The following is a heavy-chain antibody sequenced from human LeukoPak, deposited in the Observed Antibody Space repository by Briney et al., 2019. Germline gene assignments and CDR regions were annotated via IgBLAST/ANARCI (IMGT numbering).Heavy chain of an antibody. Sequence: GGSLRLSCAASGFTFSSYGMHWVRQAPGKGLEWVAFIRYDGSNKYYADSVKGRFTISRDNSKNTLYLQMNSLRGDDTGIYYCARAFATGIRRALWLGDSLRGQGTLVTVSS. CDR2: IRYDGSNK. CDR1: GFTFSSYG. J-gene: IGHJ4*02. CDR3: ARAFATGIRRALWLGDSL. D-gene: IGHD3-10*01. V-gene: IGHV3-30*02.